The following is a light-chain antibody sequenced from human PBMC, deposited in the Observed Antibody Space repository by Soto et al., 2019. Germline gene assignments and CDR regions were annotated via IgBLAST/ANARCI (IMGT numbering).Light chain of an antibody. Sequence: EIQLTQSPTTLSASVGDRATISFLASQSISNWLAWYQQKPGKAPKLLIYDASSLASGIPSRFSGSGSGTEFTLTISSLQPDDFATYYCQKYNSYLWTFGQGTKVDI. CDR2: DAS. J-gene: IGKJ1*01. CDR3: QKYNSYLWT. V-gene: IGKV1-5*01. CDR1: QSISNW.